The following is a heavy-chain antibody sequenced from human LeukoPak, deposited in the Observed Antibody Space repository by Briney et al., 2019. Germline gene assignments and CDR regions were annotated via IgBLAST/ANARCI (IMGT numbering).Heavy chain of an antibody. CDR3: ARFFPPPGDAFDI. V-gene: IGHV4-39*07. CDR2: IYYSGST. D-gene: IGHD2/OR15-2a*01. J-gene: IGHJ3*02. CDR1: GGSISSSSYY. Sequence: SETLSLTCTVSGGSISSSSYYWGWIRQPPGKGLEWIGSIYYSGSTYYNPSLKSRITLSVDTSKNHFSLRLTSVTVADTAVYYCARFFPPPGDAFDIWGQGTMVTVSS.